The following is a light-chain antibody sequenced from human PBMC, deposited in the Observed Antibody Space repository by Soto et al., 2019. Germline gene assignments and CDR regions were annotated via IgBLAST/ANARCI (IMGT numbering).Light chain of an antibody. CDR1: QGIRNY. V-gene: IGKV1-27*01. CDR3: PQGYRNTWT. CDR2: AAS. J-gene: IGKJ1*01. Sequence: DVKINQAASSLSAYVGYRVTIHCRATQGIRNYLAWYPQKPGKVPKLLIYAASTLQSGVPSRVSGRGAGPDCTLTVESLQPADFKTYDCPQGYRNTWTFGQGTKVDIK.